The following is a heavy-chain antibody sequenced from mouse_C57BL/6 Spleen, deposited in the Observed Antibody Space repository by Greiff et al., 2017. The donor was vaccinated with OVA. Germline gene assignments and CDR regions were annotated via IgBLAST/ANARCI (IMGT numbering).Heavy chain of an antibody. D-gene: IGHD1-1*01. CDR3: AREDYYGSSYDAMDY. V-gene: IGHV1-82*01. J-gene: IGHJ4*01. Sequence: QLQQSGPELVKPGASVKISCKASGYAFSSSWMNWVKQRPGKGLEWIGRIYPGDGDTNYNGKFKGKATLTADKSSSTAYMQLSSLTSEDSAVYFCAREDYYGSSYDAMDYWGQGTSVTVSS. CDR1: GYAFSSSW. CDR2: IYPGDGDT.